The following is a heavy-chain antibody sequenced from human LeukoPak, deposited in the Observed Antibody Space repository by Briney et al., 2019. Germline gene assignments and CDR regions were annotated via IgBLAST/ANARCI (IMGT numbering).Heavy chain of an antibody. Sequence: ASVKVSRKASGYTFTGYYIHWVRQAPAQGLEWMGRINPNSGGTSYAQKFQGRVTVTRDTSITTAYMELSRLRSDDTAVYYCAREPDYGDFALPDYWGQGTLVTVSS. V-gene: IGHV1-2*02. CDR2: INPNSGGT. CDR1: GYTFTGYY. CDR3: AREPDYGDFALPDY. D-gene: IGHD4-17*01. J-gene: IGHJ4*02.